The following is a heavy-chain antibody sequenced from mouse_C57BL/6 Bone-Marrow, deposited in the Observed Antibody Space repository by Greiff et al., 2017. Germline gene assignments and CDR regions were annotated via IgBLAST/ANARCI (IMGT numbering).Heavy chain of an antibody. CDR2: IDPSDSYT. J-gene: IGHJ3*01. CDR3: GRDYYGSRYLVVY. Sequence: QVQLQQPGAELVKPGASVKLSCKASGYTFTSYWMQWVKQRPGQGLEWIGEIDPSDSYTNYKQKFKGKATFTVDTSSSTAYMQLSSLTSEDSAVYYCGRDYYGSRYLVVYWGQGTLVTVSA. CDR1: GYTFTSYW. V-gene: IGHV1-50*01. D-gene: IGHD1-1*01.